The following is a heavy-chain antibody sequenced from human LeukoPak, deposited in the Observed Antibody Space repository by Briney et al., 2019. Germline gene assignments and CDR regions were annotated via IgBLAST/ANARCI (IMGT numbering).Heavy chain of an antibody. D-gene: IGHD1-7*01. CDR3: ARHPFGYSWNYYFDY. V-gene: IGHV5-51*01. Sequence: GESLKISCKGSGYSSTSYWIGWVRQMPGKGLEWMGIIYPGDSDTGYSPSFQGQVTISADKSISTAYLQWSSLKASDTAMYYCARHPFGYSWNYYFDYWGQGTLVTVSS. CDR1: GYSSTSYW. CDR2: IYPGDSDT. J-gene: IGHJ4*02.